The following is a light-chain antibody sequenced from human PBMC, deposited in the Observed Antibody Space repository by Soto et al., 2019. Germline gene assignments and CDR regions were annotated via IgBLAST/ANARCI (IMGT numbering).Light chain of an antibody. V-gene: IGKV3-20*01. CDR1: QSVSSSY. J-gene: IGKJ2*01. CDR3: HQYASSSYA. Sequence: EIVLTQSPGTLSLSPGDRATLSCRTSQSVSSSYLAWYQQKPGQAPRLLIYGASRRATGIPDRFSGSGSGTEFTLTISRLQPADFAVYFCHQYASSSYAFGQGTNMEIK. CDR2: GAS.